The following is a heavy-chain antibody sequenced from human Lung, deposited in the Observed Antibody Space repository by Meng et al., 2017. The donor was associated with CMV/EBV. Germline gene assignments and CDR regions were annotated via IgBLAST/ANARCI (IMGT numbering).Heavy chain of an antibody. V-gene: IGHV3-21*01. CDR1: GFTFSSYT. J-gene: IGHJ4*02. Sequence: GGSXRLXXVASGFTFSSYTMNWVRQAPGKGLEWVSSISGGSDYMYYADSMKGRVTISRDNAKNSLFLQLNSLRAEDTAVYYCTKDRGLASGWFIHWGQGTLVTVSS. CDR2: ISGGSDYM. CDR3: TKDRGLASGWFIH. D-gene: IGHD6-13*01.